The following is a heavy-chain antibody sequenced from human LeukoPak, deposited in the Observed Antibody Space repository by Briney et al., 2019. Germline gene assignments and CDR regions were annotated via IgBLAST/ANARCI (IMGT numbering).Heavy chain of an antibody. V-gene: IGHV3-21*01. Sequence: GGSLRLSCAASGFTFSSYSMNWVRQAPGKGLEWVSSISSSSSYIYYADSVKGQFTISRDNAKNSLYLQMNGLRAEDTAVYYCARDRGTMVRGVISWNYWGQGTLVTVSS. CDR2: ISSSSSYI. CDR3: ARDRGTMVRGVISWNY. D-gene: IGHD3-10*01. J-gene: IGHJ4*02. CDR1: GFTFSSYS.